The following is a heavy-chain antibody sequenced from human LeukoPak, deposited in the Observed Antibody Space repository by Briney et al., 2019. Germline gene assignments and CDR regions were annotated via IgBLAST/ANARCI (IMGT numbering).Heavy chain of an antibody. CDR1: GFTLSQYW. D-gene: IGHD1-26*01. Sequence: GGSLRLSCSAFGFTLSQYWMTWVPQAPGQGLEWVTSIKEDGSEKSYVDSVKGRFTISRDNAKNSLYMQMNSLGAEDTAVYYCVRGGSYTFDPWGKGILVTVSS. CDR3: VRGGSYTFDP. V-gene: IGHV3-7*01. J-gene: IGHJ5*02. CDR2: IKEDGSEK.